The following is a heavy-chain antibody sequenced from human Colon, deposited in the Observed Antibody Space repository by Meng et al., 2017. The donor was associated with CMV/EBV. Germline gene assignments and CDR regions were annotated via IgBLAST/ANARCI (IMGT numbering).Heavy chain of an antibody. D-gene: IGHD1-26*01. V-gene: IGHV1-2*02. CDR1: GYTFTGYF. CDR2: INPNSGGT. Sequence: QAHLVQSVAEGKKPGASVKVSCKASGYTFTGYFMYWVRQAPGQGLEGMGSINPNSGGTNYAQKFQGRVTMTRDTSINTAYMELSRLRSDDTAVYYCATVSGGDFDYWGQGTLVTVSS. J-gene: IGHJ4*02. CDR3: ATVSGGDFDY.